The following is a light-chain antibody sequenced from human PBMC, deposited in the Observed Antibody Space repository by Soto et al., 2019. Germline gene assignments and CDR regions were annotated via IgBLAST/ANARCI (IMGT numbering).Light chain of an antibody. J-gene: IGKJ1*01. CDR1: HSVSSSY. CDR2: GAS. V-gene: IGKV3-20*01. Sequence: EIVLTQSPCTLSFSPGERATLSCRASHSVSSSYLAWYQQKPGQAPRLLIYGASSRATGIPDRFSGSGSGTDFTLTISSLEPEDFAVYYCQQYGSSPWTFGQGTKVDIK. CDR3: QQYGSSPWT.